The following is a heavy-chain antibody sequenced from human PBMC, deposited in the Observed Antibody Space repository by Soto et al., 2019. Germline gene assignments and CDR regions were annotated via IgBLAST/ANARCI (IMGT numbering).Heavy chain of an antibody. J-gene: IGHJ6*02. V-gene: IGHV4-34*01. CDR2: INHSGST. D-gene: IGHD4-17*01. Sequence: SETLSLTCAVYGGSFSGYYWSWIRQPPGKGLEWIGEINHSGSTNYNPSLKSRVTISVDTSKNQFSLKLSSVTAADTAVYYCARRWTTVTRDGMDVWGQGTTVTVSS. CDR3: ARRWTTVTRDGMDV. CDR1: GGSFSGYY.